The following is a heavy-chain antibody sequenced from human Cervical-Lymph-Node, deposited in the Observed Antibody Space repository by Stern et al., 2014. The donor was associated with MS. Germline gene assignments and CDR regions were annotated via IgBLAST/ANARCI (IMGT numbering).Heavy chain of an antibody. Sequence: QVQLVQSGPGLVKPSQTLSLTCTVSVGSISSSGYYWSWIRQPADKGLEWIGRIHDSGSTYYNPSLKSRVTISMDTAKNQFSLKLPSVTAADTAVYYCATTRWDLFTWNWFDPWGQGTLVTVSS. CDR1: VGSISSSGYY. CDR2: IHDSGST. D-gene: IGHD1-26*01. J-gene: IGHJ5*02. V-gene: IGHV4-61*02. CDR3: ATTRWDLFTWNWFDP.